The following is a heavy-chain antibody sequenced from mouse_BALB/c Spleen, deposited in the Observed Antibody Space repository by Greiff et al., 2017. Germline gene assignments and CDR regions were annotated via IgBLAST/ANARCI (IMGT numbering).Heavy chain of an antibody. CDR1: GFSLTSYG. J-gene: IGHJ4*01. D-gene: IGHD1-1*01. CDR2: IWSGGST. V-gene: IGHV2-2*02. Sequence: VQLQQSGPGLVQPSQSLSITCTVSGFSLTSYGVHWVRQSPGKGLEWLGVIWSGGSTDYNAAFISRLSISKDNSKSQVFFKMNSLQANDTAIYYCARLLRFHYAMDYWGQGTSVTVSS. CDR3: ARLLRFHYAMDY.